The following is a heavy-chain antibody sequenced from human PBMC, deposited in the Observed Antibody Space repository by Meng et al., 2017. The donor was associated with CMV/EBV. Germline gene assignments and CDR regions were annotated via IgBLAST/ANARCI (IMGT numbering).Heavy chain of an antibody. CDR2: IKQDGSEK. D-gene: IGHD6-13*01. V-gene: IGHV3-7*01. J-gene: IGHJ4*02. CDR3: ARDLAAGTRIFDY. Sequence: GESLKISCAASGFTFSSYWMSWVRQAPGKGLEWVANIKQDGSEKYYVDSVKGRFTISRDNAKNSLYLQMNSLRAEDTAVYYCARDLAAGTRIFDYWGQGTLVTVSS. CDR1: GFTFSSYW.